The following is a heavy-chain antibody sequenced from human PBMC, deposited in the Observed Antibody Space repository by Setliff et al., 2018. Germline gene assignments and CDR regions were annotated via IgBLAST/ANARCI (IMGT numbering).Heavy chain of an antibody. Sequence: SETLSLTCAVSGVSVNSLTWWSWVRQTPGKGLEWIGFIYHDGNPKFNPSVNYNPSLKSRVTMSIDKSKNQFSLNLRSVTAADTAVYYCARGGERYHSASWGQGTLVTVSS. CDR2: IYHDGNP. CDR3: ARGGERYHSAS. V-gene: IGHV4-28*03. CDR1: GVSVNSLTW. J-gene: IGHJ4*02. D-gene: IGHD1-1*01.